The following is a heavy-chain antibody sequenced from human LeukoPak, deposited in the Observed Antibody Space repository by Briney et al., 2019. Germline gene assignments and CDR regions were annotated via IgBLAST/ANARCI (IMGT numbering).Heavy chain of an antibody. CDR3: ARDRGYTQDY. CDR2: IKSDGSST. CDR1: GFTFSTYW. D-gene: IGHD5-12*01. Sequence: GGSLRLSCAASGFTFSTYWMHWVRQAPGKGLVWVSHIKSDGSSTSYADSVKGRFTISRDNAKNTLYLQTNSLRAEDTAVYFCARDRGYTQDYWGQGTLVTVSS. J-gene: IGHJ4*02. V-gene: IGHV3-74*01.